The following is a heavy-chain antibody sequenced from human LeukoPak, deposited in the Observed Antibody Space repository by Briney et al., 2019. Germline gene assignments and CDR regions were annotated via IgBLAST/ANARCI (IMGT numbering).Heavy chain of an antibody. CDR3: ARHYSITGGRLSGYWLDP. D-gene: IGHD7-27*01. J-gene: IGHJ5*02. Sequence: PSETLSLTCTVSGGSITTYYWSWIRPPPGKGLEWIAYIYYTGSTNYNPSLKSRVTISVDTSKNQVSLKLSSVTAADTAVHYCARHYSITGGRLSGYWLDPWGQGTLVTVSS. CDR1: GGSITTYY. CDR2: IYYTGST. V-gene: IGHV4-59*08.